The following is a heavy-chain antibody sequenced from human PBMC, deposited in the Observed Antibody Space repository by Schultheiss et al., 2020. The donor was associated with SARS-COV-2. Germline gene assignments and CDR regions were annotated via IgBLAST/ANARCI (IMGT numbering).Heavy chain of an antibody. J-gene: IGHJ6*02. CDR1: GGSISSGGYY. D-gene: IGHD7-27*01. CDR2: IYYSGST. V-gene: IGHV4-31*03. Sequence: SETLSLTCTVSGGSISSGGYYWSWIRQHPGKGLEWIGYIYYSGSTYYNPSLKSRVTISVDTSKNHFSLKLSSVTAADTAVYYCARTVPLTGDWVGGDYYYGMDVWGQGTTVTVSS. CDR3: ARTVPLTGDWVGGDYYYGMDV.